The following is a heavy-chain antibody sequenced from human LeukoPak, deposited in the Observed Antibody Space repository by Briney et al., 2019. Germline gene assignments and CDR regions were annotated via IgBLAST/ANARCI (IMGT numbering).Heavy chain of an antibody. CDR2: IYGNDHK. CDR3: AHDSPDNYGFDF. D-gene: IGHD5-18*01. J-gene: IGHJ4*02. Sequence: SGPTLVKPTQTLTLTCSFSGFSLNTAAVGVAWIRQPPGKALEWLALIYGNDHKRYSPSLQSRLTITKGTSKNQVVLTMTSMDPVDTATYYCAHDSPDNYGFDFWGQGTLVTVSS. CDR1: GFSLNTAAVG. V-gene: IGHV2-5*01.